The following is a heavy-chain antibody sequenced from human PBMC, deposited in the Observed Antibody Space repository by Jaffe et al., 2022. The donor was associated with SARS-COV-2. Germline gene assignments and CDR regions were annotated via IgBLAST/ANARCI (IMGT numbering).Heavy chain of an antibody. D-gene: IGHD2-15*01. CDR1: GGSISSSNW. Sequence: QVQLQESGPGLVKPSGTLSLTCAVSGGSISSSNWWSWVRQPPGKGLEWIGEIYHSGSTNYNPSLKSRVTISVDKSKNQFSLKLSSVTAADTAVYYCARDNAVVVAASGGGDWFDPWGQGTLVTVSS. V-gene: IGHV4-4*02. CDR2: IYHSGST. CDR3: ARDNAVVVAASGGGDWFDP. J-gene: IGHJ5*02.